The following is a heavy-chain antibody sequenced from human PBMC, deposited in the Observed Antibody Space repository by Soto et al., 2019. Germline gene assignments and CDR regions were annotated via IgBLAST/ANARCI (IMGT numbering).Heavy chain of an antibody. D-gene: IGHD6-25*01. Sequence: EVQLLDSGGGLVQPGGSLRLSCAASGFSFSSYAMSWVRQAPGKGLEWVSTISGTGRSTYYADSVKGRFTISRDNSKNTLYLQVDSLRAEDTAVYYCAKDPSGYTDGYYYYYYMDVWGKGTTVTVSS. V-gene: IGHV3-23*01. J-gene: IGHJ6*03. CDR3: AKDPSGYTDGYYYYYYMDV. CDR1: GFSFSSYA. CDR2: ISGTGRST.